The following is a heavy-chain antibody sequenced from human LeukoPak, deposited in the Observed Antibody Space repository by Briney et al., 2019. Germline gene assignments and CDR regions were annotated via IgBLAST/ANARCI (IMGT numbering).Heavy chain of an antibody. CDR3: AKDDYNGSVDY. Sequence: GRSLRLSCAASGFTFDDYAMHWVRQAPGNGLEWVAGINRNSASIGYAGSVKGRFTISRDNAKNSLYLQMSSLRAEDTALYYCAKDDYNGSVDYWGQGTLVTVSS. V-gene: IGHV3-9*01. D-gene: IGHD4-11*01. J-gene: IGHJ4*02. CDR1: GFTFDDYA. CDR2: INRNSASI.